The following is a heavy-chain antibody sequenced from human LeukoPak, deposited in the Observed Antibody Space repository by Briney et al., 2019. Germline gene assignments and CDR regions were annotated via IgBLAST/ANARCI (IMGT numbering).Heavy chain of an antibody. V-gene: IGHV5-51*01. J-gene: IGHJ5*02. CDR2: IYPGDSDT. Sequence: AGESLKISCKGSGYSFTSYWIGWVRQMPGKGLEWMGIIYPGDSDTRYSPSFQGQVTISADKSISTAYLQWSSLKASDTAMYYCARSRSGSYGGNWFDPWGQGTLVTVSS. CDR1: GYSFTSYW. D-gene: IGHD1-26*01. CDR3: ARSRSGSYGGNWFDP.